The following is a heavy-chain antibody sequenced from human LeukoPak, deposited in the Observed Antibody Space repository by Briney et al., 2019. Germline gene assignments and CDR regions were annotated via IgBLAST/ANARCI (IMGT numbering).Heavy chain of an antibody. CDR3: ARGGGTPTTVVTPFDY. CDR2: VFHSGST. D-gene: IGHD4-23*01. CDR1: GGSIISSNW. J-gene: IGHJ4*02. V-gene: IGHV4-4*02. Sequence: PSETLSLTCAVSGGSIISSNWRSWVRQPPGKGLEWIGEVFHSGSTNYSPSLRSRVTISVDKSRNQFSLKLHSVTAADTAVYFCARGGGTPTTVVTPFDYWGQGTLVTVSS.